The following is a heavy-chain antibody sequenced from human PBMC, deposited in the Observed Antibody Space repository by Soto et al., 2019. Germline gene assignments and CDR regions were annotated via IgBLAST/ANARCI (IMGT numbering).Heavy chain of an antibody. D-gene: IGHD2-21*02. V-gene: IGHV1-58*01. J-gene: IGHJ3*02. CDR2: IVVGSGNT. CDR1: GFTFTSSA. Sequence: SVKVSCKASGFTFTSSAVQWVRQARGQRLEWIGWIVVGSGNTNYAQKFQERVTITRDMSTSTAYMELSSLRSEDTAVYYCPAPWDLAYCGGDCSRDAFDIWGQGTMVTVAS. CDR3: PAPWDLAYCGGDCSRDAFDI.